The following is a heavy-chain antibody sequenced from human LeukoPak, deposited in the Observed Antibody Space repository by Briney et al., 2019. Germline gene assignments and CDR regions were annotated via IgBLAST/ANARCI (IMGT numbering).Heavy chain of an antibody. D-gene: IGHD3-22*01. J-gene: IGHJ4*02. CDR2: IRGKSNNYAT. CDR1: GFAFSDSA. CDR3: VRSGNDSDSRGDYGFDY. Sequence: PGGSLRLSCAASGFAFSDSAIHWIRQASGKRLEWIGLIRGKSNNYATTYGASVKGRFVISRDDSKTTAHLQMTTLKTEDTAVYYCVRSGNDSDSRGDYGFDYWGQGTLVTVSS. V-gene: IGHV3-73*01.